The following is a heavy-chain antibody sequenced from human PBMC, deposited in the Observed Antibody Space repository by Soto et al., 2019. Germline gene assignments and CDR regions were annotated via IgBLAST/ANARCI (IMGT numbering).Heavy chain of an antibody. CDR1: GGSISSGDYY. CDR2: ICYSGST. J-gene: IGHJ4*02. Sequence: PSETLSLTCTVSGGSISSGDYYWSWIRQPPGKGLEWIGYICYSGSTNYNPSLKSRVTISVDRSKNQFSLKLSSVTAADTAVYYCARRYGGNFDYWGQGTLVTVSS. V-gene: IGHV4-61*08. D-gene: IGHD1-26*01. CDR3: ARRYGGNFDY.